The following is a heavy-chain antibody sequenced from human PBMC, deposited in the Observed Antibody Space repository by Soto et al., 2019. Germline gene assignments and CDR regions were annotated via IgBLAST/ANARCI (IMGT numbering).Heavy chain of an antibody. CDR3: AREPDGYNAAFDI. Sequence: QVQLVESGGGVVQPGRSLRLSCAASGFPFSFYGVHWVRQAPGKGLEWVAFIWYDGSNKYYADSVKGRFTISRDNSKNMLYLQMNSLGAEDTAVYSCAREPDGYNAAFDIWGQGTLVTVSS. CDR1: GFPFSFYG. CDR2: IWYDGSNK. D-gene: IGHD5-12*01. V-gene: IGHV3-33*01. J-gene: IGHJ3*02.